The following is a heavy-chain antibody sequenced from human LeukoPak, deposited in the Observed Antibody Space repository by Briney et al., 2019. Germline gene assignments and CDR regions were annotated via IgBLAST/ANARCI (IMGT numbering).Heavy chain of an antibody. V-gene: IGHV3-49*04. CDR1: GFTFSDYY. CDR3: TTDYGGPKY. Sequence: GGSLRLSCAASGFTFSDYYMSWVRQAPGKGLEWVSLIKSKAHGEAIVDAASVKGRFTISRDDSKSTVYLQMNSLKTDDTAIYYCTTDYGGPKYWGQGTLVTVSS. CDR2: IKSKAHGEAI. D-gene: IGHD4-23*01. J-gene: IGHJ4*02.